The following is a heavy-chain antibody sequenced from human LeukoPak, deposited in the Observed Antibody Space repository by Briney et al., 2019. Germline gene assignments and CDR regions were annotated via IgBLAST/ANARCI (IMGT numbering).Heavy chain of an antibody. D-gene: IGHD2-15*01. J-gene: IGHJ4*02. CDR1: GFTFSSHG. V-gene: IGHV3-23*01. Sequence: GRSLRLSCAASGFTFSSHGMHWVRQAPGKGLEWVSAISGSGGSTYYADSVKGRFTISRDNSKNTLYLQMNSLRAEDTAVYYCAKEVVVAATGDYFDYWGQGTLVTVSS. CDR3: AKEVVVAATGDYFDY. CDR2: ISGSGGST.